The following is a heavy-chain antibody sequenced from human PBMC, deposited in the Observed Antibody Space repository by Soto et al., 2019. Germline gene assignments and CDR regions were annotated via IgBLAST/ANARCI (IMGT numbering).Heavy chain of an antibody. CDR3: ARRYGGDLDY. CDR2: IYYSGST. CDR1: GGSISSYY. Sequence: SETLSLTCTVSGGSISSYYWSWIRQPPGKGLEWIGYIYYSGSTNYNPSLKSRVTISVDTSKNQFSLKLSSVTAADTAVYYCARRYGGDLDYWGQGTLVTVSS. D-gene: IGHD1-26*01. J-gene: IGHJ4*02. V-gene: IGHV4-59*08.